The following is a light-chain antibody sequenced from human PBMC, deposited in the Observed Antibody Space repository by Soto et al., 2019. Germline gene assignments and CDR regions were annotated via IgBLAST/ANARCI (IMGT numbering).Light chain of an antibody. CDR1: TGHSIYA. CDR3: QTWGTGIGV. J-gene: IGLJ2*01. V-gene: IGLV4-69*01. Sequence: QLVLTQSPSASASLGASVKLTCTLSTGHSIYAIAWHQQQPEKGPRYLMKLNSDGSHSKGDGIPDRFSGSSSGAERYLTISSLQSEDEADYYCQTWGTGIGVFGGGTKVTVL. CDR2: LNSDGSH.